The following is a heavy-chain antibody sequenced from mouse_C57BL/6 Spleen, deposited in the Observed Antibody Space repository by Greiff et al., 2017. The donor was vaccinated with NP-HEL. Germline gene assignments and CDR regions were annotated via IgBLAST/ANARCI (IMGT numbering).Heavy chain of an antibody. D-gene: IGHD2-1*01. J-gene: IGHJ3*01. CDR1: GYAFSSSW. CDR2: IYPGDGDT. V-gene: IGHV1-82*01. CDR3: GRGVYGNSSWMAY. Sequence: QVQLKESGPELVKPGASVKISCTASGYAFSSSWMHWVKQRPGKGLEWIGRIYPGDGDTNYNGKFKGKATMTADKSSSTAYMQLSSLTAEDSAVYFCGRGVYGNSSWMAYWGQGTLVTVSA.